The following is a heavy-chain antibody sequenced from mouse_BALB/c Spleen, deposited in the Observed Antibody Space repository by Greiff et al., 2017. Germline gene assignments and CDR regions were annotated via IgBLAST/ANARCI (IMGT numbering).Heavy chain of an antibody. CDR2: ISSGGGST. CDR3: ARHVYYYGSPYFDY. D-gene: IGHD1-1*01. J-gene: IGHJ2*01. CDR1: GFAFSSYD. V-gene: IGHV5-12-1*01. Sequence: EVQGVESGGGLVKPGGSLKLSCAASGFAFSSYDMSWVRQTPEKRLEWVAYISSGGGSTYYPDTVKGRFTISRDNAKNTLYLQMSSLKSEDTAMYYCARHVYYYGSPYFDYWGQGTTLTVSS.